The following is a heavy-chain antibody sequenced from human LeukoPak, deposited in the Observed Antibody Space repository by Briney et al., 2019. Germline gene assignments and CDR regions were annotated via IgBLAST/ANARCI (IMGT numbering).Heavy chain of an antibody. CDR1: GFTFSTYA. CDR2: ISGSGGST. J-gene: IGHJ5*02. D-gene: IGHD6-13*01. CDR3: ATVYMRRGIAAAGMGDWFDP. V-gene: IGHV3-23*01. Sequence: PGGSLRLSCAASGFTFSTYAMSWVRQAPGKGLEWVSSISGSGGSTFYADSVKGRFTISRDNSKNTLYLQMNSLRAEDTAVYYCATVYMRRGIAAAGMGDWFDPWGQGTLVTVSS.